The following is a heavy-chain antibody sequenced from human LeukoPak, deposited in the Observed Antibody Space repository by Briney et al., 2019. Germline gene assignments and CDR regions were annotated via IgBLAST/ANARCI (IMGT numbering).Heavy chain of an antibody. J-gene: IGHJ4*02. CDR3: VRGPTYYYDNRGYWVFDY. Sequence: PSGGSLRLSCAASGFTFSSYAMSWVRQAPGKGLEWVSSISSSGSTIYYADSVKGRFTISRDNAKNSLYLQMNSLRAEDTAVYYCVRGPTYYYDNRGYWVFDYWGQGTLVTVSS. CDR1: GFTFSSYA. D-gene: IGHD3-22*01. V-gene: IGHV3-48*04. CDR2: ISSSGSTI.